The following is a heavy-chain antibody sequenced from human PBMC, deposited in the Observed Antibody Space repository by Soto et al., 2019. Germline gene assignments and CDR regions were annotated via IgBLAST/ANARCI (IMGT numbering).Heavy chain of an antibody. CDR2: ITDSGGDT. J-gene: IGHJ4*02. CDR3: AKLGASSWSPHYYFDY. Sequence: PGGSLRLSCAASGFTFKNYAMGWVRQTPGKGLEWVSAITDSGGDTYYADSVKGRFTISRDNSKETLYLQMNSLRAEDTAVYYCAKLGASSWSPHYYFDYWGQGTLVTVSS. CDR1: GFTFKNYA. V-gene: IGHV3-23*01. D-gene: IGHD2-2*01.